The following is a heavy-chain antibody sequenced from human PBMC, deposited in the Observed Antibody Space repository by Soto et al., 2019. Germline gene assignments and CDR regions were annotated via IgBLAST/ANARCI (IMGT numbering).Heavy chain of an antibody. J-gene: IGHJ4*02. CDR3: AREALWPHGGGPYYFDY. CDR2: IYYSGST. D-gene: IGHD3-16*01. CDR1: GGSISSGDYY. Sequence: QVQLQESGPGLVKPSQTLSLTCTVSGGSISSGDYYWSWIRQPPGKGLEWIGYIYYSGSTYYNPSLKSRVTISVDTSKNQFSLKLSSVTAADTAVYYCAREALWPHGGGPYYFDYWGQGTLVTVSS. V-gene: IGHV4-30-4*01.